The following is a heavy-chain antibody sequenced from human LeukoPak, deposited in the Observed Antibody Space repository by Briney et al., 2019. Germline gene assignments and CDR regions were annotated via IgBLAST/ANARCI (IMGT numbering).Heavy chain of an antibody. CDR1: GFTVSSNY. Sequence: PGGSLRLSCAASGFTVSSNYMSWVRQAPGKGLEWVSVIFSGGTTYYADSVKGQFTISRDNSKNTLYLQMNSLRAEDTAVYYCAREGNYYDMDVWGQGTTVTVSS. J-gene: IGHJ6*02. V-gene: IGHV3-53*01. CDR3: AREGNYYDMDV. CDR2: IFSGGTT.